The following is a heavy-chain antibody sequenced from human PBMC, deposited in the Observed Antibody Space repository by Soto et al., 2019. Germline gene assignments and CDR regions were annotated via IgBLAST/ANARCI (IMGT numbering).Heavy chain of an antibody. Sequence: QVQLVQSGAEVKKPGSSVKVSCKASGGTFSSYTISWVRQAPGQGLGWMGRIIPILGIANYAQKFQGRVTITADKSTSTAYMELRSLRSEDTAVYYCASIGYNWNYVNAFDIWGQGTMVTVSS. CDR1: GGTFSSYT. V-gene: IGHV1-69*02. CDR2: IIPILGIA. D-gene: IGHD1-7*01. CDR3: ASIGYNWNYVNAFDI. J-gene: IGHJ3*02.